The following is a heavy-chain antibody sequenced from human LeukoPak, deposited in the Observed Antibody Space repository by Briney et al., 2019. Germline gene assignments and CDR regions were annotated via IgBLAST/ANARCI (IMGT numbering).Heavy chain of an antibody. J-gene: IGHJ4*02. D-gene: IGHD5-12*01. CDR1: GFTFSTYA. CDR3: AKRQYSAYINFDY. V-gene: IGHV3-23*01. Sequence: GGSLRLSCAASGFTFSTYAMSWVRHAPGKGLELVSAISATGSGTHYADSVKGRFTISRDNSKNTLYLQMNSLTAEDTAVYYCAKRQYSAYINFDYWGQGTLVTVSS. CDR2: ISATGSGT.